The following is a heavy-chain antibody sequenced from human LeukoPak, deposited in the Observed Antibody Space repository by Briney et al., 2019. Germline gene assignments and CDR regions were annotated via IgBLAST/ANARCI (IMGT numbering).Heavy chain of an antibody. CDR1: GGSISSGSYY. J-gene: IGHJ6*02. CDR2: IYTSGST. V-gene: IGHV4-61*02. Sequence: PSQTLSLTCTVSGGSISSGSYYWSWIRQPAGKGLEWIGRIYTSGSTNYNPSLKSRVTISVDTSNNHLSLRLTSVTAADTALYYCARHSYNYYGLDVWGQGTTITVSS. CDR3: ARHSYNYYGLDV.